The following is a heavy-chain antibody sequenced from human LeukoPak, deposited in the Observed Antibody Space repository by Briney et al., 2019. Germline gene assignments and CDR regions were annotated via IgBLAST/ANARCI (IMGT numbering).Heavy chain of an antibody. CDR2: ISTSSSHI. Sequence: GGSLRLSCAASGFTFRSYSMNWVRQAPGMGLEWVSSISTSSSHIYYADSVEGSFTISRDNAKNSLYLQMNSLRAEDTAVYYCVRSYDGMDVWGQGTTVSVSS. CDR1: GFTFRSYS. V-gene: IGHV3-21*01. J-gene: IGHJ6*02. CDR3: VRSYDGMDV.